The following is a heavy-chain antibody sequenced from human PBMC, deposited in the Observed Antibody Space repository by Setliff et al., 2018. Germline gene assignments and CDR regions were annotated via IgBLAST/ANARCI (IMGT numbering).Heavy chain of an antibody. J-gene: IGHJ6*03. CDR1: GFAFSSSG. V-gene: IGHV1-18*01. CDR3: ARLTYNLYYYYLDV. D-gene: IGHD1-1*01. Sequence: ASVKVSCKASGFAFSSSGISWVRQAPGQGLEWMGWISVYNGNTNYARTFQDRVTMTTDTSTNTAYLDLRNLRSDDTAVYYCARLTYNLYYYYLDVWGKGTQVTVSS. CDR2: ISVYNGNT.